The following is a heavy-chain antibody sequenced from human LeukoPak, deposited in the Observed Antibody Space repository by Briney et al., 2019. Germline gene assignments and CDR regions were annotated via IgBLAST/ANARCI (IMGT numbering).Heavy chain of an antibody. J-gene: IGHJ4*02. D-gene: IGHD3-3*02. CDR3: ARGHFYHLY. CDR2: IRMDGSEE. Sequence: GGSLRLSCAASGFTFSNCWMSWVRQAPGKGLEWVANIRMDGSEEYYVDSVKGRFTISRDNAKNSLYLQMNSLRAEDTAVYFCARGHFYHLYWGQGTLVTVSS. V-gene: IGHV3-7*03. CDR1: GFTFSNCW.